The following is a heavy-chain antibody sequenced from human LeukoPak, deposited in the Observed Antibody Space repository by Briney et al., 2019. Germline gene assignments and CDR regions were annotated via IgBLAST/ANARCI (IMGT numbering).Heavy chain of an antibody. D-gene: IGHD3-10*01. CDR2: IDYDSSHI. J-gene: IGHJ4*02. Sequence: PGGSLRLSCAASGFTFSNSAMNWVRQVPGKGLEWVSSIDYDSSHIYYAASVKGRFTISRDNAKNSLYLQMNSLRAEDTAVYYCGRHRSGSGTYFIDYWGQGTLVSVSS. CDR1: GFTFSNSA. CDR3: GRHRSGSGTYFIDY. V-gene: IGHV3-21*01.